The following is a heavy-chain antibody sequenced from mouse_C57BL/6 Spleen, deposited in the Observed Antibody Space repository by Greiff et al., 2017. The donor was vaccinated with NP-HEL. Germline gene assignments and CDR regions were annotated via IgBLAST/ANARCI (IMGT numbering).Heavy chain of an antibody. CDR3: ARRWLRGTYAMDY. CDR1: GYTFTDYY. Sequence: VQLQQSGPELVKPGASVKISCKASGYTFTDYYMNWVKQSHGKSLEWIGDINPNNGGTSYNQKFKGKATLTVDKSSSTAYMELRSLTSEDSAVYYCARRWLRGTYAMDYWGQGTSVTVSS. V-gene: IGHV1-26*01. D-gene: IGHD2-2*01. CDR2: INPNNGGT. J-gene: IGHJ4*01.